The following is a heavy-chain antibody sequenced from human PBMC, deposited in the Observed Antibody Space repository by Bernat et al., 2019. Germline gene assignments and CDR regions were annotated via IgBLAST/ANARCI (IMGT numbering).Heavy chain of an antibody. CDR3: ARQARVVVINDAFDI. CDR2: IYYSGST. Sequence: QLQLQESGPGLVKSSETLSLTCTVSGGSISSSSYYWGWIRQPPGKGLEWIGSIYYSGSTYYNPSLKSRVTISVDTSKNQFSLKLSSVTAADTAVYYCARQARVVVINDAFDIWGQGTMVTVSS. V-gene: IGHV4-39*01. CDR1: GGSISSSSYY. D-gene: IGHD3-22*01. J-gene: IGHJ3*02.